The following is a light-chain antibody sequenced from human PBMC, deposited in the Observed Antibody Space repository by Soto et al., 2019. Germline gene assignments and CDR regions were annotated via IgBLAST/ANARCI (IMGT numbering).Light chain of an antibody. CDR2: DAS. CDR1: QTVSNQ. J-gene: IGKJ5*01. V-gene: IGKV3-11*01. Sequence: EGVLAQSPVTLSLSPGERATLSCRASQTVSNQLAWYQQKPGQAPRLLIYDASRRVTGIPARFSGSGSGTDLTLTISRLEPEDFAVYYCQEHGYSPITFGQGTRLEIK. CDR3: QEHGYSPIT.